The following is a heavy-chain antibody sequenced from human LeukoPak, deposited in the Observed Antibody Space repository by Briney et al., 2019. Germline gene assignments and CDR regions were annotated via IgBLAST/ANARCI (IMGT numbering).Heavy chain of an antibody. D-gene: IGHD5-18*01. CDR2: ISAYNGNT. V-gene: IGHV1-18*01. Sequence: ASVKVSCKTSGYTFTSYGISWVRQAPGQGLEWMGWISAYNGNTNYAQKLQGRVTMTTDTSTSTAYMELRSLRSDDTAVYYCARDGIQLWNYYMDVWGKGTTVTVSS. CDR1: GYTFTSYG. CDR3: ARDGIQLWNYYMDV. J-gene: IGHJ6*03.